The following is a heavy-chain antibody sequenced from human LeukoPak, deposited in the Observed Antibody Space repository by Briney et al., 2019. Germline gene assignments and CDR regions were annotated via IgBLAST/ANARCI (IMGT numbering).Heavy chain of an antibody. CDR3: TTDRGALTN. V-gene: IGHV3-15*01. Sequence: GGSLRLSCATSGFTFSDAWMSWVRQTPGKGLEWVGRIQSKTDGGPTEYAALVKGRFFISRDDSRNTLYLQMNSLKAGDTAVYYCTTDRGALTNWGQGTLVSVSS. CDR1: GFTFSDAW. CDR2: IQSKTDGGPT. J-gene: IGHJ4*02. D-gene: IGHD3-10*01.